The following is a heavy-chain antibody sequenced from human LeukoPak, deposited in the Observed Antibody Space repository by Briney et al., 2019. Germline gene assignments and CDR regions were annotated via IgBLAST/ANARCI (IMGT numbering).Heavy chain of an antibody. D-gene: IGHD3-22*01. CDR3: ARPYYYDSRIDP. Sequence: SETLSLTCTVSGGSIGSGDYYWSWIRQPPGKGLEWIAYMYYSGSTYYNPSLKSRVTMSADTSKNQLSLKLSSVTAADTAVYYCARPYYYDSRIDPWGQGILATVSP. CDR2: MYYSGST. J-gene: IGHJ5*02. CDR1: GGSIGSGDYY. V-gene: IGHV4-30-4*01.